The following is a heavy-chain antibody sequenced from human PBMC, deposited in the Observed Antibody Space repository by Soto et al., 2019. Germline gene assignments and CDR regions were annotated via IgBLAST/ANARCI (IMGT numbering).Heavy chain of an antibody. CDR2: IYYSGST. CDR1: GGSISSGDYY. V-gene: IGHV4-30-4*01. CDR3: ARGMTTVTTVRFDP. Sequence: PSETLSLTCTVSGGSISSGDYYWSWIRQPPGKGLEWIGYIYYSGSTYYNPSLKSRVTISVDTSKNQYSLKLSSVTAADTAVYYCARGMTTVTTVRFDPWGQGTLVTVSS. J-gene: IGHJ5*02. D-gene: IGHD4-17*01.